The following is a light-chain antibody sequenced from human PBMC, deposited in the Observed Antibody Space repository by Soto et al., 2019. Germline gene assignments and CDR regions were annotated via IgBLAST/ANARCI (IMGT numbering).Light chain of an antibody. CDR3: QQSYSTLT. V-gene: IGKV1-39*01. CDR1: QSISSY. CDR2: AAS. J-gene: IGKJ3*01. Sequence: DLQMTQSPSSLSASVRDRVTITCRASQSISSYLNWYQQKPGKAPKLLIYAASSLQSGVPSRFSGSGSGTDFTLTISSLQPEDFATYYCQQSYSTLTFGPGTKVDIK.